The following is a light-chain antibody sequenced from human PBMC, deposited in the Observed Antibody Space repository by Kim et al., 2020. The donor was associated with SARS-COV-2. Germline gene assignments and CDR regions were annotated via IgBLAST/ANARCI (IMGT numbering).Light chain of an antibody. CDR3: QQSYDWPPLT. CDR2: DAT. CDR1: QTINNK. J-gene: IGKJ1*01. V-gene: IGKV3-15*01. Sequence: SPGERATLSGRASQTINNKLGWYQQKPGQAPRLLIYDATTRATGVPARFIGSGSETDFTLTISSLQSEDFAVYYCQQSYDWPPLTFGQGTKVDIK.